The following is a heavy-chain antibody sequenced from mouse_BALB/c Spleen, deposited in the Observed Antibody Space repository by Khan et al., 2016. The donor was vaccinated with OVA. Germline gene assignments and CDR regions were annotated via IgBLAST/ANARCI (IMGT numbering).Heavy chain of an antibody. CDR2: INPYNAGT. D-gene: IGHD4-1*01. J-gene: IGHJ3*01. V-gene: IGHV1S136*01. CDR1: GYTFTNYV. Sequence: EVQLQESGPELVEPGASVKMSCKASGYTFTNYVMHWVKQKPGQGLEWIGYINPYNAGTSYNEKFKGKATLTSDISSTTACMELSSLTSEDSAVYYCAREASSWDFSFPYWGQGTLVTVSA. CDR3: AREASSWDFSFPY.